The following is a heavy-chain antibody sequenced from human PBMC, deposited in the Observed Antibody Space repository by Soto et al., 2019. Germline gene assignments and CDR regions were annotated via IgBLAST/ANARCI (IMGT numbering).Heavy chain of an antibody. V-gene: IGHV3-66*01. CDR3: ASRVVVAATTEEFDY. Sequence: HPGGSLRLSCAASGFTVSSNYMSWVRQAPGKGLEWVSVIYSGGSTYYADSVKGRFTISRDNSKNTLYLQMNSLRAEDTAVYYCASRVVVAATTEEFDYWGQGTLVTVSS. J-gene: IGHJ4*02. CDR2: IYSGGST. CDR1: GFTVSSNY. D-gene: IGHD2-15*01.